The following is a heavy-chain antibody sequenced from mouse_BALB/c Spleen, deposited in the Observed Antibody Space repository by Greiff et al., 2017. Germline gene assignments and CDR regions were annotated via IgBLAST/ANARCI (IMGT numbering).Heavy chain of an antibody. CDR1: GFTFSDYY. D-gene: IGHD1-1*01. CDR2: ISDGGSYT. CDR3: ARGGSSTGAMDY. Sequence: EVKVVESGGDLVKPGGSLKLSCAASGFTFSDYYMYWVRQTPEKRLEWVATISDGGSYTYYPDSVKGRFTISRDNAKNNLYLQMSSLKSEDTAMYYCARGGSSTGAMDYWGQGTSVTVSS. V-gene: IGHV5-4*02. J-gene: IGHJ4*01.